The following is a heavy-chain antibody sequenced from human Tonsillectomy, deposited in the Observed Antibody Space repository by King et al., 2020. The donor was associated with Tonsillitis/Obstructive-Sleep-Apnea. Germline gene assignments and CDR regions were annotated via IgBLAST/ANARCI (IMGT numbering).Heavy chain of an antibody. J-gene: IGHJ6*02. CDR2: IDPSDSYT. V-gene: IGHV5-10-1*03. Sequence: VQLVESGAEVKKPGESLRISCKGSGYSFASYWISWVRQMPGKGLEWMGTIDPSDSYTNYSPSFQGHVTIPADKSISTAYLQWRSLKASDTAMYYCAKHTGYSNGYRYGMDVWGQGTTVTVSS. CDR1: GYSFASYW. CDR3: AKHTGYSNGYRYGMDV. D-gene: IGHD5-18*01.